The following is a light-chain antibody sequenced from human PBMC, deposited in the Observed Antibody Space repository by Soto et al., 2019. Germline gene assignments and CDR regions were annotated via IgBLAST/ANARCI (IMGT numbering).Light chain of an antibody. V-gene: IGKV3-20*01. J-gene: IGKJ2*01. Sequence: EIVLTQSPGTLSLSPGERATLSCRASQSVSSTYLAWYQQKPGQAPRLLIHGASSRATGIPDRFSGSGSGAHFTLTISRLEPEDFAVYYCQQFGSSSMYTFGQGTKLEIK. CDR2: GAS. CDR1: QSVSSTY. CDR3: QQFGSSSMYT.